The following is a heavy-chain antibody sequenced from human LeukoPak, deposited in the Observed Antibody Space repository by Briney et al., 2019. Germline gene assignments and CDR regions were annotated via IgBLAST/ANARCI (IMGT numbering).Heavy chain of an antibody. CDR1: GGSINSDNYS. Sequence: SETLSLTCAVSGGSINSDNYSWSWIRQPPGKGLEYIGYIYHSGSTYYNPSLKSRVTISVDRSRSQFSLRLSSVTAADTAVYYCARAISGSLDYWGQGTLVTVSS. D-gene: IGHD1-26*01. J-gene: IGHJ4*02. CDR2: IYHSGST. CDR3: ARAISGSLDY. V-gene: IGHV4-30-2*01.